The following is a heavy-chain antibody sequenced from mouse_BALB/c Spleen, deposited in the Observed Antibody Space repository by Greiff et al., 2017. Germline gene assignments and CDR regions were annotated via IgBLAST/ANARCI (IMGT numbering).Heavy chain of an antibody. V-gene: IGHV3-6*02. CDR1: GYSITSGYY. D-gene: IGHD2-4*01. J-gene: IGHJ2*01. CDR3: AREDYDYDYYFDY. CDR2: ISYDGSN. Sequence: EVQVVESGPGLVKPSQSLSLTCSVTGYSITSGYYWNWIRQFPGNKLEWMGYISYDGSNNYNPSLKNRISITRDTSKNQFFLKLNSVTTEDTATYYCAREDYDYDYYFDYWGQGTTLTVSS.